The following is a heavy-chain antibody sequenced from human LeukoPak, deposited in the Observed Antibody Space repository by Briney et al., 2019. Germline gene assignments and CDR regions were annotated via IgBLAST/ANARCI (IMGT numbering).Heavy chain of an antibody. CDR3: ARGPGGSSSSDFDY. CDR1: GDSIASTIYY. V-gene: IGHV4-39*07. J-gene: IGHJ4*02. Sequence: SETLSLTCSVSGDSIASTIYYWGWIRQPPGKGLEWIGRIYTSGSTNYNPSLKSRVTISVDTSKNQFSLKLSSVTAADTAVYYCARGPGGSSSSDFDYWGQGTLVTVSS. D-gene: IGHD6-6*01. CDR2: IYTSGST.